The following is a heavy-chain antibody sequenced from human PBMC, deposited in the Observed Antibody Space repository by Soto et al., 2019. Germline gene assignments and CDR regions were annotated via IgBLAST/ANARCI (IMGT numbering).Heavy chain of an antibody. V-gene: IGHV5-51*01. CDR3: ARHIIAAAGIGRNYYYYMDV. CDR2: IYPGDSDT. CDR1: GYSFTSYW. Sequence: PGESLNVSWKGSGYSFTSYWIGRLRQMPGKGLERMGIIYPGDSDTRYSPSFQGQVTISADKSISTAYLQWSSLKASDTAMYYCARHIIAAAGIGRNYYYYMDVWGKGTTVTVSS. J-gene: IGHJ6*03. D-gene: IGHD6-13*01.